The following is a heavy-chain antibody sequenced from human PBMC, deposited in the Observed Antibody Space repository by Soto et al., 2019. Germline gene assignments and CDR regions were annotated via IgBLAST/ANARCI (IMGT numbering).Heavy chain of an antibody. CDR1: GGSISGYY. V-gene: IGHV4-59*01. CDR2: MYKTGST. CDR3: ARGGRRSPVMDV. Sequence: LSLTCTVSGGSISGYYWSWIRQPSGKGLEWIGYMYKTGSTVYNPSFKSRVTISVDTSKNQFSLKLNSVTAADTAVYYCARGGRRSPVMDVWGQGTTVTVSS. J-gene: IGHJ6*02.